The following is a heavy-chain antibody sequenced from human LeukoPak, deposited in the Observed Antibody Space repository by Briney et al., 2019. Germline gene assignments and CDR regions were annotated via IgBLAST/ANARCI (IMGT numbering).Heavy chain of an antibody. D-gene: IGHD2-15*01. CDR1: RFTFSNYW. V-gene: IGHV3-7*01. CDR3: ARDQTPFY. J-gene: IGHJ4*02. Sequence: GRCLSLSCAASRFTFSNYWMTWVRHAPGRGLEGVANIKHDGSEDYYLASVKGRFTISRDNAKSSMWLQMNSLRDEDTAVYYCARDQTPFYWGQGSLVTVSS. CDR2: IKHDGSED.